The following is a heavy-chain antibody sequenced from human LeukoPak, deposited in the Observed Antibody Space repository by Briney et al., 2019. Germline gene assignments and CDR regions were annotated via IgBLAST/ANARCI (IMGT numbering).Heavy chain of an antibody. CDR3: ARHETGPYFDY. CDR1: GYSFTSYW. D-gene: IGHD1-1*01. V-gene: IGHV5-51*01. CDR2: IYPGDSDT. J-gene: IGHJ4*02. Sequence: GESLKISCNVFGYSFTSYWIGWVRQMPGKGLECMGIIYPGDSDTRYSPSFQGQVTISADKSISTAYLQWSSLKASDTAMYYCARHETGPYFDYWGQGTLVTVSS.